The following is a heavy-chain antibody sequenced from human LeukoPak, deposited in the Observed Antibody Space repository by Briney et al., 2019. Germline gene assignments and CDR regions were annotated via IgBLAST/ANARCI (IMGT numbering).Heavy chain of an antibody. J-gene: IGHJ3*02. CDR3: ARSLRGSGYYFDAFDI. Sequence: GASVKVSFKASGYTFTGYYMHWVRQAPGQGLEWMGWINPNSGGTNYAQKFQGRVTMTRDTSISTAYMELSRLRSDDTAVYYCARSLRGSGYYFDAFDIWGQGTMVTVSS. V-gene: IGHV1-2*02. D-gene: IGHD3-22*01. CDR2: INPNSGGT. CDR1: GYTFTGYY.